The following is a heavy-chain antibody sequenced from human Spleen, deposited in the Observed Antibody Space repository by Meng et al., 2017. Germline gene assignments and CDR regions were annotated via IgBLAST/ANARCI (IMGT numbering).Heavy chain of an antibody. J-gene: IGHJ3*02. CDR3: ARGGINFDAFDI. V-gene: IGHV4-61*01. CDR2: IYYSGST. D-gene: IGHD2-21*01. CDR1: GGSVSSGSYY. Sequence: GSLRLSCTASGGSVSSGSYYWSWIRQPPGKGLEWIGYIYYSGSTNYNPSLKSRVTISVDTSKNQFSLKLSSVTAVDTAVYYCARGGINFDAFDIWGQGTMVTVSS.